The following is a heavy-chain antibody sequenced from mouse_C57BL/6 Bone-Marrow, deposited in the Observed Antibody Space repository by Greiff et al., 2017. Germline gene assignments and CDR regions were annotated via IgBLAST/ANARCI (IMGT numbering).Heavy chain of an antibody. V-gene: IGHV1-19*01. CDR3: ARRGYDGYLYWYFDV. Sequence: VQLQQSGPVLVKPGASVKMSCKASGYTFTDYYMNWVKQSHGKSLEWIGVINPYNGGTSYNQKFKGKATLTVDKSSSTAYMKLNSLTSEDSAVYYCARRGYDGYLYWYFDVWGTGTTVTVSS. CDR2: INPYNGGT. CDR1: GYTFTDYY. D-gene: IGHD2-3*01. J-gene: IGHJ1*03.